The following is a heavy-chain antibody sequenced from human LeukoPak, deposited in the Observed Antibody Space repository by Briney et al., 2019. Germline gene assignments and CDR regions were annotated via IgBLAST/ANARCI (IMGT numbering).Heavy chain of an antibody. J-gene: IGHJ5*02. Sequence: ASVKVSCKASGYTFTSYDINWVRQATGQGLEWMGWMNPNSGNTGYAQKFQGRVTMTRNTSISTAYMELSSLRSEDTAVYYCARVKGRIVGAKDWFDPWGQGTLVTVSS. CDR2: MNPNSGNT. CDR1: GYTFTSYD. D-gene: IGHD1-26*01. CDR3: ARVKGRIVGAKDWFDP. V-gene: IGHV1-8*01.